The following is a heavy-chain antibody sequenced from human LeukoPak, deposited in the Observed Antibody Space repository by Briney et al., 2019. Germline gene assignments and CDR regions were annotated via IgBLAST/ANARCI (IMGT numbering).Heavy chain of an antibody. J-gene: IGHJ5*02. CDR1: GASISSFF. Sequence: SETLSLTCTVSGASISSFFWTWIRQPPGKGLEWIGYIYYSGSTYYNPSLKSRVTISVDTSKNQFSLKLSSVTAADTAVYYCARESNYHGSGTGWFDPWGQGTLVTVSS. CDR3: ARESNYHGSGTGWFDP. D-gene: IGHD3-10*01. CDR2: IYYSGST. V-gene: IGHV4-59*12.